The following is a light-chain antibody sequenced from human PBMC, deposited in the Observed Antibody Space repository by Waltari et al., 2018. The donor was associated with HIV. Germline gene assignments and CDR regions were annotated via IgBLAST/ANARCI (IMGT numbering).Light chain of an antibody. Sequence: EIVLTQSPATLSLSPGERATLSCRASQSVGTYLAWYQHKPGQAPRLLIYDASNRATGIPARFSGSGSRTDFTLTISSLEPEDFAVYYCQQRTNWPPYSFGQGTKLEIK. CDR2: DAS. V-gene: IGKV3-11*01. CDR1: QSVGTY. J-gene: IGKJ2*03. CDR3: QQRTNWPPYS.